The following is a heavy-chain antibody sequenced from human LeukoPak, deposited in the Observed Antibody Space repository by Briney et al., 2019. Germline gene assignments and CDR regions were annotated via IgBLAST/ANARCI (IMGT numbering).Heavy chain of an antibody. CDR2: ISSSGSTI. V-gene: IGHV3-11*01. D-gene: IGHD6-13*01. Sequence: GRSLRLSCAASGFTFSDYYMSWIRQAPGKGLEWVSYISSSGSTIYYADSVKGRFTISRDNAKNSLYLQMNSLRAEDTAVYYCASRIAAASTPFDDAFDIWGQGTMVTVSS. J-gene: IGHJ3*02. CDR3: ASRIAAASTPFDDAFDI. CDR1: GFTFSDYY.